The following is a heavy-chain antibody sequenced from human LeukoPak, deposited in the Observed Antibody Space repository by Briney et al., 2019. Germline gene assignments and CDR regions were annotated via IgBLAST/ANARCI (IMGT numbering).Heavy chain of an antibody. CDR1: GFTFGSFA. D-gene: IGHD6-13*01. CDR2: ISGSGDST. J-gene: IGHJ4*02. Sequence: PGGSLRLSCVASGFTFGSFAMSWVRQAPGKGLEWVSAISGSGDSTYYGDSVKGRFTISRDNSKNTLYLQMNSLRAEDTAVYYCAKTRPLDSSSWSHGDYWGQGTLVTVSS. V-gene: IGHV3-23*01. CDR3: AKTRPLDSSSWSHGDY.